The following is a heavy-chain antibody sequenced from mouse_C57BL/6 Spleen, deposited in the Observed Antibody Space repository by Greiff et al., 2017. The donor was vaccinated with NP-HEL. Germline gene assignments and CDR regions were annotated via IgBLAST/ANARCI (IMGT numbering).Heavy chain of an antibody. CDR1: GYTFTSYW. Sequence: GAELVKPGASVKMSCKASGYTFTSYWITWVKQRPGQGLEWIGDIYPGSGSTNYNEKFKSKATLTVDTSSSTAYMQLSSLTSEDSAVYYCARCRYSDAMDYWGQGTSVTVSS. CDR3: ARCRYSDAMDY. V-gene: IGHV1-55*01. D-gene: IGHD2-12*01. J-gene: IGHJ4*01. CDR2: IYPGSGST.